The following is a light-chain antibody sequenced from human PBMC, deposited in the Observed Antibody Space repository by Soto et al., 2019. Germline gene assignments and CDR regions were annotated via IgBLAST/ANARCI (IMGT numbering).Light chain of an antibody. J-gene: IGKJ5*01. CDR1: QSISRW. Sequence: DIQMTQSPSTLSASVGDTVTITCRASQSISRWLAWYQQKPGKAPKILISDASILENGVPSRFSGTGSGTEFTLTINSLQPDDFATYFCQQYNSFSLITFGQGTRLEIK. V-gene: IGKV1-5*01. CDR2: DAS. CDR3: QQYNSFSLIT.